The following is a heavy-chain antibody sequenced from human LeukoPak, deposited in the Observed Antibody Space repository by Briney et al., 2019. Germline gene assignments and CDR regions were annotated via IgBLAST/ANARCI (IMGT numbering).Heavy chain of an antibody. J-gene: IGHJ4*02. CDR3: ARVAAGWYSSSSFYFDY. Sequence: GGSLRLSCAASGFTFSSYWMHWVRQAPGKGLVWVSRINTDGSSTSYADSVEGRFTISRDNAKNTLYLQMNSLRAEDTAVYYCARVAAGWYSSSSFYFDYWGQGTLVTVSS. CDR1: GFTFSSYW. CDR2: INTDGSST. V-gene: IGHV3-74*01. D-gene: IGHD6-6*01.